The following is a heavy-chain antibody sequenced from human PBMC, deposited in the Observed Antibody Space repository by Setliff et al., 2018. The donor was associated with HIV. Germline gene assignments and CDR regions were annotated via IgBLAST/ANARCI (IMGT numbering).Heavy chain of an antibody. D-gene: IGHD3-10*01. J-gene: IGHJ4*02. CDR1: GGSISSYY. Sequence: PSETLSLTCTVSGGSISSYYWSWIRQPPGKGLERLGHIYSSGSTNYNPSLKSRVTISEDTSKNQFSLKLYSVTAADTAVYYCARAYFGSGIYYWGQGTLVTVSS. V-gene: IGHV4-4*09. CDR2: IYSSGST. CDR3: ARAYFGSGIYY.